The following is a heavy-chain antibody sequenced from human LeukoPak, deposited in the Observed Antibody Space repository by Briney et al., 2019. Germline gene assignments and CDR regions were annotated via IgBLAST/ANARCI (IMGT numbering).Heavy chain of an antibody. Sequence: GRSLRLSCTASGFIFSNSGMHWVRQAPGKGLEWVAVISYDGNYKYYVDSVKGRFTISRDNSKNKLSLQMNSLRPEDSAIYYCARFWDYYGMDVWGQGTTVIVSS. J-gene: IGHJ6*02. CDR3: ARFWDYYGMDV. V-gene: IGHV3-30*03. D-gene: IGHD3-16*01. CDR1: GFIFSNSG. CDR2: ISYDGNYK.